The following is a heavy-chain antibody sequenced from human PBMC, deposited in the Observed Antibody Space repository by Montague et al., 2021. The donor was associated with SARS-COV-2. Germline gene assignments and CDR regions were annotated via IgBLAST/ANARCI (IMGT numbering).Heavy chain of an antibody. CDR2: ISSGSHYT. V-gene: IGHV3-11*03. CDR1: GFTFGDYY. CDR3: ARIFLVVPPGIALYYFDY. Sequence: SLRLSCAASGFTFGDYYMTWIRQAPGKGLEWISDISSGSHYTNYADSVKGRFTISRDDAKQSLYLEMDSLRAEDTAVYYCARIFLVVPPGIALYYFDYWGPGALVTVSS. D-gene: IGHD6-13*01. J-gene: IGHJ4*02.